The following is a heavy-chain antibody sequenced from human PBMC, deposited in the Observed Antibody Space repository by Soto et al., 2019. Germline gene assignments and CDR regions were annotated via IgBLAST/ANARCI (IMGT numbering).Heavy chain of an antibody. J-gene: IGHJ4*02. CDR1: GYTFTSYG. CDR3: ARIPHRTPYYYDSSGYCDY. CDR2: ISAYNGNT. V-gene: IGHV1-18*04. Sequence: ASVKVSCKASGYTFTSYGISWVRQAPGQGLEWMGWISAYNGNTNCAQKLQGRVTMTTDTSTSTAYMELRSLRSDDTAVYYCARIPHRTPYYYDSSGYCDYWGQGTLVTVSS. D-gene: IGHD3-22*01.